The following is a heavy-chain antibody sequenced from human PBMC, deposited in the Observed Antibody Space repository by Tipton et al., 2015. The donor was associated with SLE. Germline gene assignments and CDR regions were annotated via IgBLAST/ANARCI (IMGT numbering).Heavy chain of an antibody. J-gene: IGHJ4*02. Sequence: TLSLTCTVSGGSFTTYYWSWIRQPPGKGLEWIGHIYYIGTTSYNPSLQSRVSISIDTSKNQFSLKLRSVTAADTAVYYCARGEDDYHSKGGWMDHWGQGTLVTVSS. CDR1: GGSFTTYY. CDR2: IYYIGTT. V-gene: IGHV4-59*01. CDR3: ARGEDDYHSKGGWMDH. D-gene: IGHD4-11*01.